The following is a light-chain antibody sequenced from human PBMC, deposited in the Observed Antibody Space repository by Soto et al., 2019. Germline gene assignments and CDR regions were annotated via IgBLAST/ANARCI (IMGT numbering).Light chain of an antibody. CDR3: QQYNSYSGPTT. CDR1: QSISSW. J-gene: IGKJ4*01. Sequence: DIQMTQSPSTLSASVGDRVTITCRASQSISSWLAWYQQKPGKAPKLLIYKASSLESGVPSRFSGSGSGTEFTLTISSLQPDDFATYYCQQYNSYSGPTTFGGGTKVEIK. V-gene: IGKV1-5*03. CDR2: KAS.